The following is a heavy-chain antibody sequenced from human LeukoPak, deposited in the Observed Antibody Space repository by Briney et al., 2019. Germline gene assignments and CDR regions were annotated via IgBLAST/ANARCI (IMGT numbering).Heavy chain of an antibody. Sequence: ASVKVSCKASGYTFTGYYMHWVRQAPGQGLEWMGWINPNSGGTNYAQKFQGRVTMTRDTSISTAYMELSRLRSDDTAVYYCATDLVGAPNYYYGMDVWGQGTTVTVSS. CDR2: INPNSGGT. V-gene: IGHV1-2*02. CDR1: GYTFTGYY. D-gene: IGHD1-26*01. J-gene: IGHJ6*02. CDR3: ATDLVGAPNYYYGMDV.